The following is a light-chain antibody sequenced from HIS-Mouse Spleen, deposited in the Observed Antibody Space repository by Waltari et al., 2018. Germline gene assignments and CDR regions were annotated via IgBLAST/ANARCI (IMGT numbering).Light chain of an antibody. J-gene: IGLJ1*01. Sequence: SYELTQPPSVSVSPGQTASITHSGDKMGDKYTCWYQQKPGQSPVLVIYQDSKRPSGIPERFSGSNSGNTATLTISGTQAMDEADYYCQAWDSSTYVFGTGTKVTVL. V-gene: IGLV3-1*01. CDR2: QDS. CDR3: QAWDSSTYV. CDR1: KMGDKY.